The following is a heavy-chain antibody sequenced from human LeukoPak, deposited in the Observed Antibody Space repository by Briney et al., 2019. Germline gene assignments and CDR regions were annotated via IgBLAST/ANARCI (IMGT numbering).Heavy chain of an antibody. CDR3: ARGYYDSSGYYPGWFDP. V-gene: IGHV5-51*01. Sequence: GESLQISCKGSGSSFTSYWIGWVRQMPGKGLEWMGIIYPGDSDTRYSPSFQGQVTISADKSISTAYLQWSSLKASDTAMYYCARGYYDSSGYYPGWFDPWGQGTLVTVSS. CDR1: GSSFTSYW. D-gene: IGHD3-22*01. CDR2: IYPGDSDT. J-gene: IGHJ5*02.